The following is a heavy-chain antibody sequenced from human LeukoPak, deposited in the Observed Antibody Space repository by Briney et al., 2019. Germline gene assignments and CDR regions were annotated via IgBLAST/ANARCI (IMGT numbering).Heavy chain of an antibody. V-gene: IGHV4-59*01. J-gene: IGHJ4*02. D-gene: IGHD3-10*01. CDR2: FTYNGNT. Sequence: AETLSLTCTVSGGSISTYYWSWIRQPPGKGLEWIAYFTYNGNTNYNPSLKSRVTISVDTSTNQISLKLSSVTAADTAVYYCARVHYCASGLSSYSDYWGQGTLVTVSP. CDR3: ARVHYCASGLSSYSDY. CDR1: GGSISTYY.